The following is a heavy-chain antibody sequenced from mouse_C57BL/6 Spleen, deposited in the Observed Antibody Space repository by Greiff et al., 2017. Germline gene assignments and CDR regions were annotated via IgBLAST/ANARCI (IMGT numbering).Heavy chain of an antibody. D-gene: IGHD3-2*02. CDR1: GYTFTSYW. CDR2: INPSNGGT. Sequence: QVQLQQPGTELVKPGASVKLSCKASGYTFTSYWMHWVKQRPGQGLEWIGNINPSNGGTNYNEKFKSKATLTVDKSSSTAYMQHSSLTSENSAVYYCALERGRSSGPFAYWGQGTLVTVSA. V-gene: IGHV1-53*01. J-gene: IGHJ3*01. CDR3: ALERGRSSGPFAY.